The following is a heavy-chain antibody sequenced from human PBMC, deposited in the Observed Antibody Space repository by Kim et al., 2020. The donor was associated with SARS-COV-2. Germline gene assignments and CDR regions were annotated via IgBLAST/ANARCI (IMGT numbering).Heavy chain of an antibody. V-gene: IGHV3-30*04. J-gene: IGHJ3*02. CDR2: ISYDGSNK. CDR3: ARAIRRDFAFDI. CDR1: GFTFSSYA. Sequence: GGSLRLSCAASGFTFSSYAMHWVRQAPGKGLEWVAVISYDGSNKYYADSVKGRFTISRDNSKNTLYLQMNSLRAEDTAVYYCARAIRRDFAFDIWGQGT. D-gene: IGHD3-3*01.